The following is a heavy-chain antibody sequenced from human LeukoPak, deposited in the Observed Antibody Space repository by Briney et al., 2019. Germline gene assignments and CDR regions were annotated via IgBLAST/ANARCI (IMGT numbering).Heavy chain of an antibody. D-gene: IGHD1-7*01. CDR2: ISGSGGST. CDR3: AKEGKTRNWNYFQAKPVY. CDR1: GFTFSSYG. V-gene: IGHV3-23*01. Sequence: PGGSLRLSCAASGFTFSSYGMSWVRQAPGKGLEWVSAISGSGGSTYYADSAKGRFTISRDNSKNTLYLQLNSLKAEDTAVYYCAKEGKTRNWNYFQAKPVYWGQGTLVIVSS. J-gene: IGHJ4*02.